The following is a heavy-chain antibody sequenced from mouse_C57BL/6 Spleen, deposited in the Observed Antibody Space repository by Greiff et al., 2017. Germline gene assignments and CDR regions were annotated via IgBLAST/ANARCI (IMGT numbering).Heavy chain of an antibody. CDR3: ASSYYYGSSNWYFDV. J-gene: IGHJ1*03. Sequence: EVQVVESGGGLVQPGGSLSLSCAASGFTFTDYYMSWVRQPPGKALEWLGFIRNKANGYTTEYSASVKGRFTISRDNSQSILYLQMNALRAEDSATYYCASSYYYGSSNWYFDVWGTGTTVTVSS. CDR1: GFTFTDYY. CDR2: IRNKANGYTT. V-gene: IGHV7-3*01. D-gene: IGHD1-1*01.